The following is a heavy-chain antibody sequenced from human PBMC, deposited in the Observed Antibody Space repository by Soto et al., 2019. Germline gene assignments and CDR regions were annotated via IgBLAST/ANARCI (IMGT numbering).Heavy chain of an antibody. V-gene: IGHV3-33*01. CDR2: IWSDRTKK. D-gene: IGHD6-13*01. CDR3: ARDWWEEPAGKETVSQFDY. CDR1: GFAFSNYG. J-gene: IGHJ4*02. Sequence: QVHLVESGGGVVQPGRSLTLSCTASGFAFSNYGIHWVRQAPGRGLEWVAVIWSDRTKKFYAGSVRGRFTISRDNSKNTIYLQMTSLRAEDTAVYYCARDWWEEPAGKETVSQFDYWGQGTLVTVSS.